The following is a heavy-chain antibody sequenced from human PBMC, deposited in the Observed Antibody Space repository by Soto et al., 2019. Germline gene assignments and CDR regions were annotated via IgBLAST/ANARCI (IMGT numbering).Heavy chain of an antibody. CDR2: ISYDGSNK. V-gene: IGHV3-30*18. CDR1: GFTFSSYG. CDR3: AKDGVMVYSDYYFDY. D-gene: IGHD2-8*01. Sequence: GGSLRLSCAASGFTFSSYGMHWVRQAPGKGLEWVAVISYDGSNKYYADSVKGRFTISRDNSKNTLYLQMNSLRAEDTAVYYCAKDGVMVYSDYYFDYWGQGTLVTVSS. J-gene: IGHJ4*02.